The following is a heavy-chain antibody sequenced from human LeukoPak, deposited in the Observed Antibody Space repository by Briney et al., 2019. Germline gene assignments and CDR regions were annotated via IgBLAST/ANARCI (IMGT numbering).Heavy chain of an antibody. V-gene: IGHV1-18*01. D-gene: IGHD3-22*01. CDR2: ISAYNGNT. J-gene: IGHJ4*02. CDR3: AREIPTYYYDGSGYYFDY. CDR1: GYTFTSYG. Sequence: GASVTVSCKASGYTFTSYGISWVRQAPGQGLEWMGWISAYNGNTNYAQKLQGRVTMTTDTSTSTAYMELRSLRSDDTAVYYCAREIPTYYYDGSGYYFDYWGQGTLVTVSS.